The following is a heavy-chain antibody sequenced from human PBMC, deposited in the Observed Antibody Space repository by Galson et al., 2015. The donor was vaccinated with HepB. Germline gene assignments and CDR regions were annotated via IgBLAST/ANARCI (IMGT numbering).Heavy chain of an antibody. D-gene: IGHD3-10*01. J-gene: IGHJ6*04. Sequence: SETLSLTCTVSGGSINTYYWSWIRQPPGKGLEWIGFIHYSGSTNYAPSLKGRVTMSVDTSKNQFSLKVNSVTAADAAVYFCARRGRGLNMDVWGKGTMVTVAS. V-gene: IGHV4-59*08. CDR3: ARRGRGLNMDV. CDR2: IHYSGST. CDR1: GGSINTYY.